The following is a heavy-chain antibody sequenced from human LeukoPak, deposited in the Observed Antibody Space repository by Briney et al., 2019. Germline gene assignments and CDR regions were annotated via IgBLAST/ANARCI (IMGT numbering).Heavy chain of an antibody. V-gene: IGHV3-21*01. CDR1: GFTFSSDS. CDR3: ARGIPVSGLVDY. J-gene: IGHJ4*02. D-gene: IGHD6-19*01. CDR2: ISSSSTYI. Sequence: GGSLRLSCAASGFTFSSDSMNWVRQAPGKGLEWASSISSSSTYIYYADSVKGRFTVSRDKAKNSLSLQMNSLRTEDTAVYYCARGIPVSGLVDYWGQGTLVTVSS.